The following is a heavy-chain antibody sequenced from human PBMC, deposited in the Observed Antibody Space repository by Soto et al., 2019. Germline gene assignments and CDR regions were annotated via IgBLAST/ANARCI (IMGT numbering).Heavy chain of an antibody. J-gene: IGHJ4*02. CDR3: ARVIGLGADY. V-gene: IGHV3-7*01. CDR2: IKQDGREK. Sequence: EVQLVESGGGLVQPGGSLRLSCAASGFTFSSYWMSWVRQAPGKGLEWVANIKQDGREKYYVDSVKGRFTISRDNSKNSLYLQMNSLRAEDTALYYCARVIGLGADYWGQGTLVTVSS. CDR1: GFTFSSYW. D-gene: IGHD3-16*01.